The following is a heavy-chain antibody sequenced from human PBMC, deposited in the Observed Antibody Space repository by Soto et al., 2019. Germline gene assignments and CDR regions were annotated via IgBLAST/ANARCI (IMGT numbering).Heavy chain of an antibody. V-gene: IGHV1-3*01. D-gene: IGHD5-18*01. J-gene: IGHJ6*02. CDR3: ARLDTAMDFYYYYGMDV. CDR2: INAGNGNT. Sequence: ASVKVSCKASGYTFTSYAMHWVRQAPGQRLEWMGWINAGNGNTKYSQKCQGRVTITRDTSASTAYMELSSLRSEDTAVYYCARLDTAMDFYYYYGMDVWGQATTVNVSS. CDR1: GYTFTSYA.